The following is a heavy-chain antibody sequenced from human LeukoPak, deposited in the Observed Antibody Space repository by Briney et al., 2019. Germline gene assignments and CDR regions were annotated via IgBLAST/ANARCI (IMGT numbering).Heavy chain of an antibody. CDR1: GYTFTGYY. V-gene: IGHV1-2*02. Sequence: GASVKVSCKASGYTFTGYYMHWVRQAPGQGLEWMGWINPNSGGTNYAQKFQGRVTMTRDTSISTAYMELSRLRSDDTAVYYCARLSSEDQLLTDYFDYWGQGTLVTVSS. J-gene: IGHJ4*02. CDR3: ARLSSEDQLLTDYFDY. D-gene: IGHD2-2*01. CDR2: INPNSGGT.